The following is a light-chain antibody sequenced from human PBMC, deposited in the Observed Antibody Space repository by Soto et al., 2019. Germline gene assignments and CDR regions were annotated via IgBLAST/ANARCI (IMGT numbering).Light chain of an antibody. Sequence: QSVLTQPPSASGSPGQSVAISCTGTSSDVGGYNYVSWYQHHPGKAPKLMIYEVSRRPSGVSDRFSGSKSRNTASLTVSGLQAEDEADYYCSSYSGSSNWVFGGGTKLTVL. J-gene: IGLJ3*02. V-gene: IGLV2-8*01. CDR3: SSYSGSSNWV. CDR1: SSDVGGYNY. CDR2: EVS.